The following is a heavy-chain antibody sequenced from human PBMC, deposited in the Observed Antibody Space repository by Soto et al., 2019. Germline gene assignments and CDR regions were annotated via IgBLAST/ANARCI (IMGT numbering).Heavy chain of an antibody. Sequence: SVKVSCKASGGTFSSYAISWVRQAPGQGLEWMGGIIPIFGTANYAQKFQGRVTITADESTSTAYMELSSLRSEDTAVYYCARIQSTWDAFDIWGQGTMVTVSS. J-gene: IGHJ3*02. CDR2: IIPIFGTA. CDR1: GGTFSSYA. D-gene: IGHD2-2*01. CDR3: ARIQSTWDAFDI. V-gene: IGHV1-69*13.